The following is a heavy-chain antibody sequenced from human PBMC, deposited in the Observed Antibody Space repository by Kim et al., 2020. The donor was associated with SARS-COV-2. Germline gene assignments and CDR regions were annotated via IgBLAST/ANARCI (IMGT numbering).Heavy chain of an antibody. J-gene: IGHJ4*02. D-gene: IGHD2-2*01. CDR2: ISAYNGNT. V-gene: IGHV1-18*01. Sequence: ASVKVSCKASGYTFTSYGISWVRQAPGQGLEWMGWISAYNGNTNYAQKLQGRVTMTTDTSTSTAYMELRSLRSDDTAVYYCARWVCSSTSCYPFDYWGQGTLVTVSS. CDR3: ARWVCSSTSCYPFDY. CDR1: GYTFTSYG.